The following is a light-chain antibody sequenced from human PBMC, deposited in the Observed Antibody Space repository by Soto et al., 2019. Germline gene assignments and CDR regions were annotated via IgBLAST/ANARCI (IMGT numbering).Light chain of an antibody. CDR1: QSISSW. V-gene: IGKV1-5*01. CDR2: DAY. CDR3: QQYNSYSGT. J-gene: IGKJ1*01. Sequence: DIQMTQSPSTLSASVGYRVTITCRASQSISSWLAWYQQKPGKDPKLLIYDAYSLESGVQSRFSGSGSGTEFTLTISSLQPDDFATYYCQQYNSYSGTFGQGTKVDIK.